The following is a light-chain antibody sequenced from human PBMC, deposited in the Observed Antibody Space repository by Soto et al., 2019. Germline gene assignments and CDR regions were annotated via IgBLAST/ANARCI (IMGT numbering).Light chain of an antibody. J-gene: IGKJ5*01. CDR2: GAS. Sequence: EIVMTQSLATLSVSPGERATLSCRASQSVSSNLVWYQQKPGQAPRLLIYGASTRATGIPARFSGSGSGTEFTLTISSLQSEDFAVYYCQQRSNWPPITFGQGTRLEIK. V-gene: IGKV3-15*01. CDR1: QSVSSN. CDR3: QQRSNWPPIT.